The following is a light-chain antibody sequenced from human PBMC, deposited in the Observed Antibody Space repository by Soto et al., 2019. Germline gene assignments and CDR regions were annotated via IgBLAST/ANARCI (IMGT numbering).Light chain of an antibody. V-gene: IGKV3-20*01. CDR2: DAS. CDR1: QSVSSSY. Sequence: EIVLTQSPGTLSLSPGERATLSCRASQSVSSSYLAWYQQKPGQAPRLLIYDASTRATGIPARFSGSGSGTEFTLTISRLEPEDFAVYYCQQYGRSGTFGQGTKVDI. CDR3: QQYGRSGT. J-gene: IGKJ1*01.